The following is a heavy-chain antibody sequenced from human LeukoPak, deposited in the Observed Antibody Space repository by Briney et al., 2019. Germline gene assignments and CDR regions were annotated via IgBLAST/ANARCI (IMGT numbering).Heavy chain of an antibody. CDR2: MNPNSGNT. Sequence: ASVKVSCKASGYTFTSYDINWVRQATGQGLEWMGWMNPNSGNTGYAQKFQGRVTMTRNTSISTAYMELSSLRSEDTAVYYCARGYSSGWDYYYYYYMDVWGKGTTVTVSS. V-gene: IGHV1-8*01. CDR1: GYTFTSYD. CDR3: ARGYSSGWDYYYYYYMDV. D-gene: IGHD6-19*01. J-gene: IGHJ6*03.